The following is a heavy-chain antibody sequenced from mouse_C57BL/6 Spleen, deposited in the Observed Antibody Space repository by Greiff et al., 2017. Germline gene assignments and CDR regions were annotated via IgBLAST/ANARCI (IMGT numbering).Heavy chain of an antibody. CDR2: IDPENGDT. CDR3: TTDHYGNFFFDY. J-gene: IGHJ2*01. Sequence: VQLQQSGAELVRPGASVKLSCTASGFNIKDDYMPWVKQRPEQGLEWIGWIDPENGDTEYASKFQGKATITADTSSNTAYLQLSSLTSEDTAVYYCTTDHYGNFFFDYWGQGTTLTVSS. CDR1: GFNIKDDY. V-gene: IGHV14-4*01. D-gene: IGHD2-1*01.